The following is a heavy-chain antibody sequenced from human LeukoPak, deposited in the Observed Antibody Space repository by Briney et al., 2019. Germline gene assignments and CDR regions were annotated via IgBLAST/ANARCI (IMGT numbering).Heavy chain of an antibody. V-gene: IGHV4-30-2*03. CDR3: ARDYGSGSYPH. J-gene: IGHJ4*02. CDR1: GGSISSGGYS. Sequence: SQTLSLTCAVSGGSISSGGYSWSWIRQPPGKGLEWIGSIYYSGSTYYNPSLKSRVTISVDTSKNQFSLKLSSVTAADTAVYYCARDYGSGSYPHWGQGTLVTVSS. CDR2: IYYSGST. D-gene: IGHD3-10*01.